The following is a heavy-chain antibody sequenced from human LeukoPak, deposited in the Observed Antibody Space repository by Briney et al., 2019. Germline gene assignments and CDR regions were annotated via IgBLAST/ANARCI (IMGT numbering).Heavy chain of an antibody. V-gene: IGHV3-21*06. CDR2: IDSTSSYI. J-gene: IGHJ4*02. CDR3: ARDFRTQLDGYSPPYHFDH. CDR1: GFSFNTYS. Sequence: PGGSLRLSCAAYGFSFNTYSMSWVRQASGKGLEWVSSIDSTSSYIYYADSVKGRLTISRDNAKNSLFLQMNSLRVEDTAVYYCARDFRTQLDGYSPPYHFDHWGRGTLATVSS. D-gene: IGHD5-24*01.